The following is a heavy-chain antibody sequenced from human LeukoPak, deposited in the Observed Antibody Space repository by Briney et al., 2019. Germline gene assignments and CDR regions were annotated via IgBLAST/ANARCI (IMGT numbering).Heavy chain of an antibody. CDR2: IYHSGST. J-gene: IGHJ4*02. CDR3: VRDSDDYYWALDF. Sequence: SETLSLTCAVSGGSISSSNWWSWVRQPPGKGLEWIGEIYHSGSTNYNPSLKSRVTISVDTSKNQFSLKLSSVTAADTAVYYCVRDSDDYYWALDFWGQGTPVTVSS. D-gene: IGHD3-10*01. CDR1: GGSISSSNW. V-gene: IGHV4-4*02.